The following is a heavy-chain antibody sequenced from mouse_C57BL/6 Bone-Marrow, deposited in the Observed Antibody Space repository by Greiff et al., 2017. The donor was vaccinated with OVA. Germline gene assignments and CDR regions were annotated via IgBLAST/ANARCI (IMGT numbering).Heavy chain of an antibody. V-gene: IGHV5-17*01. Sequence: EVKVVESGGGLVKPGGSLKLSCAASGFTFSDYGMHWVRQAPEKGLEWVAYISSGSSTIYYADTVKGRFTISRDNAKNTLFLQMTSLRSEDTAMYYCARGDYSNHYWGQGTLVTVSA. J-gene: IGHJ3*01. D-gene: IGHD2-5*01. CDR2: ISSGSSTI. CDR1: GFTFSDYG. CDR3: ARGDYSNHY.